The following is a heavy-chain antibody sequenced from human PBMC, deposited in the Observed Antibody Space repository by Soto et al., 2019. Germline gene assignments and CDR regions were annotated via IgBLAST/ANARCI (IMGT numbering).Heavy chain of an antibody. Sequence: SETLSLTCSVSGDSISNLDYFWAWIRRPPGQALEYIGYIYKSATTYYNPSFESRVAISVDTSKSQFSLNVTSVTAADTAVYFCARGRYCLTGRCFPNWFDSWGQGALVTVSS. D-gene: IGHD7-27*01. V-gene: IGHV4-30-4*01. CDR1: GDSISNLDYF. J-gene: IGHJ5*01. CDR3: ARGRYCLTGRCFPNWFDS. CDR2: IYKSATT.